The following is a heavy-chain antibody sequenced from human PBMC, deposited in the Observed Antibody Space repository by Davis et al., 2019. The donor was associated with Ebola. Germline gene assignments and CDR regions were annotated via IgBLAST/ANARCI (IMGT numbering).Heavy chain of an antibody. CDR1: GFTFSGSA. Sequence: GESLKISCAASGFTFSGSAMHWVRQASGKGLEWVGRIRSKANSYATAYAASVKGRFTISRDDSKNTAYLQMNSLKTEDTAVYYCTSGLVVVAATPNDNWGQGTLVTVSS. CDR3: TSGLVVVAATPNDN. J-gene: IGHJ4*02. V-gene: IGHV3-73*01. D-gene: IGHD2-15*01. CDR2: IRSKANSYAT.